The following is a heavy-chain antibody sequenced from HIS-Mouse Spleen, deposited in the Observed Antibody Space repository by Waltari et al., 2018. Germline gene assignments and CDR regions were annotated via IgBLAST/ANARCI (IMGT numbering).Heavy chain of an antibody. Sequence: EVQLVESGGGLVQPGGSLRLSCAASGFTFSSSWMSWVRQAPGKGLEWVANIKQDGSEKYYVDSVKGRFTISRDNAKNSLYLQMNSLRAEDTAVYYCARAGIVFDGAIWGQGTLVTVSS. CDR1: GFTFSSSW. D-gene: IGHD3-9*01. CDR3: ARAGIVFDGAI. J-gene: IGHJ4*02. CDR2: IKQDGSEK. V-gene: IGHV3-7*01.